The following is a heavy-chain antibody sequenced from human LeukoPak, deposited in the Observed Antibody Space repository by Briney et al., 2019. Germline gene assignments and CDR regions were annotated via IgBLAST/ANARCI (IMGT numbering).Heavy chain of an antibody. D-gene: IGHD2-8*01. CDR1: GGSISSSIYY. J-gene: IGHJ4*02. CDR3: ARVFRTHYCTNGVCYLDY. Sequence: SETLSLTCTVSGGSISSSIYYWGWIRQSPGKGLEWIGSIYYSGSTYYNPSLKSRVTISVDTSKNQFSLKLSSVTAADTAVYYCARVFRTHYCTNGVCYLDYWGQGTLVTVSS. CDR2: IYYSGST. V-gene: IGHV4-39*07.